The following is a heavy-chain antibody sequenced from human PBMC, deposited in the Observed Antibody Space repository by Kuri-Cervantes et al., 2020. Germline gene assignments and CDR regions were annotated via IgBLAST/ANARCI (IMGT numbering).Heavy chain of an antibody. CDR3: ASGAMVGGFDY. D-gene: IGHD3-10*02. CDR1: GYLISSGFY. Sequence: GSLRLSCVVSGYLISSGFYWGWVRQHPGKGLEWIGNIYRSGSTYYNPSLKSRVTISVDTSKNQCSLKLSSVTAADTAVYYWASGAMVGGFDYWGQGTLVTVSS. J-gene: IGHJ4*02. CDR2: IYRSGST. V-gene: IGHV4-38-2*01.